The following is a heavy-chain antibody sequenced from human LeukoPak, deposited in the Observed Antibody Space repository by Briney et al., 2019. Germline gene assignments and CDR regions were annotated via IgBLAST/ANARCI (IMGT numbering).Heavy chain of an antibody. D-gene: IGHD2-8*02. J-gene: IGHJ4*02. Sequence: VGSLGLSCAASGFTFSSYSMNWVRQAPGKGLEWVGRIKNKFNGETTDYAAPVKGRFIISRDDSKKTLYLQMNSLKADDAAVYFCTTVTVCTGSSCPGAFDHWGQGTLVTVSS. CDR1: GFTFSSYS. V-gene: IGHV3-15*01. CDR2: IKNKFNGETT. CDR3: TTVTVCTGSSCPGAFDH.